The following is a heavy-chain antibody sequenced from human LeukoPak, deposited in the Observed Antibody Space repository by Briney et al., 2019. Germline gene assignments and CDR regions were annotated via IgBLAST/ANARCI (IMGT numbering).Heavy chain of an antibody. J-gene: IGHJ6*03. V-gene: IGHV3-30*02. CDR1: GFTFSSYG. D-gene: IGHD2-2*01. CDR2: IRYDGSNK. Sequence: GGSLRLSCAASGFTFSSYGMHWVRQAPGKGLEWVAFIRYDGSNKYYADSVKGRFTISRDNSKNTLYLQMNSLRAEDTAVYYCAKDLPASSYYMDVWGKGTTVTISS. CDR3: AKDLPASSYYMDV.